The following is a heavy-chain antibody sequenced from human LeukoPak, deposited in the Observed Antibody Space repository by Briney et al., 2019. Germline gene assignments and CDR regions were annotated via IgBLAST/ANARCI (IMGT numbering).Heavy chain of an antibody. D-gene: IGHD1-7*01. CDR3: ARAGWNSKKAYDY. V-gene: IGHV3-30-3*01. J-gene: IGHJ4*02. CDR1: GFTFSSYA. CDR2: ISYDGSNK. Sequence: PGGSLRLSCAASGFTFSSYAMHWVRQAPGKGLEWVAVISYDGSNKYYADSVKGRFTISRDNSKNTLYLQMNSLRAEDTAVYYCARAGWNSKKAYDYWGQGTLVTVSS.